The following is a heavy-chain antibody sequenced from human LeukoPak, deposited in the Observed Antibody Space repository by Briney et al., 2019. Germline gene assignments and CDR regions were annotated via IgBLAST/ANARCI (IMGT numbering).Heavy chain of an antibody. CDR3: ARHDRAYCTSTTCQYDAFDF. CDR2: IYPGDSDT. D-gene: IGHD2-2*01. J-gene: IGHJ3*01. Sequence: GESLKISCKGSGHILPSYWIGWVRQLPGKGLEWMGIIYPGDSDTRYSPSFQGQVTISADKSISTAYLQWSSLKASDTAMHYCARHDRAYCTSTTCQYDAFDFWGQGTMVTVSS. CDR1: GHILPSYW. V-gene: IGHV5-51*01.